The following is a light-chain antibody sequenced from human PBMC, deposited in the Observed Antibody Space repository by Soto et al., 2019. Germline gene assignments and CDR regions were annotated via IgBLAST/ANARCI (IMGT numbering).Light chain of an antibody. J-gene: IGKJ4*01. CDR2: DTS. CDR1: QGINNY. Sequence: DIQMTQSPSSLSASVGDRVTITCQASQGINNYLNWYQQKPGNAPKLLTFDTSDLETGVPSRFSGRGSGTDFTFTISSLQPEDVAAYYCQQYHTLPVTFGGGTKV. CDR3: QQYHTLPVT. V-gene: IGKV1-33*01.